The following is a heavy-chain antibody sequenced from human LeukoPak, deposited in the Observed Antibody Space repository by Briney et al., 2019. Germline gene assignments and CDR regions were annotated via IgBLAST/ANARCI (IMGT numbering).Heavy chain of an antibody. Sequence: GGSLRLSCAASGFSFNTYAMSWVRQAPGKGLEWVSAISNTGVSTYYADSVKGRFTISRDKSKNTLSLQMNSLRAEDTAVYYCAKTRPLDSSSWSHGDYWGQGPLVTVSS. CDR1: GFSFNTYA. V-gene: IGHV3-23*01. J-gene: IGHJ4*02. D-gene: IGHD6-13*01. CDR2: ISNTGVST. CDR3: AKTRPLDSSSWSHGDY.